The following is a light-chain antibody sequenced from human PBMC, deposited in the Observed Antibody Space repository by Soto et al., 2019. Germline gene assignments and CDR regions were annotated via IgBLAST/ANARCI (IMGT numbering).Light chain of an antibody. CDR3: AAWDDSLDGGV. CDR1: SSNIGSNS. V-gene: IGLV1-44*01. Sequence: QSVLTQPPSASGTPGQRVTISCSGSSSNIGSNSVNWYRQLPGTAPKLLIHRNNQRPSGVPDRFSGSKSGTSASLAISGLQSEDEADYYCAAWDDSLDGGVFGGGTQLTVL. J-gene: IGLJ3*02. CDR2: RNN.